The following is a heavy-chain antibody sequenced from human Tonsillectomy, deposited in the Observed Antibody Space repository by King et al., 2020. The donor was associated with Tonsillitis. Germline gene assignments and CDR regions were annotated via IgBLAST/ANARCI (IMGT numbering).Heavy chain of an antibody. CDR3: AKAWVAWYTSSWGSLDS. D-gene: IGHD6-13*01. CDR2: ITWDSGII. V-gene: IGHV3-9*01. CDR1: SFTFDNYA. Sequence: VQLVESGGGLVQPGRSLRLSCAASSFTFDNYAMHWVRQAPGKGLEWVSGITWDSGIIAYADSVKGRFTISRDNAKNSVYLQMNSLGPEDTAVYYCAKAWVAWYTSSWGSLDSWGQGTLVTVSS. J-gene: IGHJ5*01.